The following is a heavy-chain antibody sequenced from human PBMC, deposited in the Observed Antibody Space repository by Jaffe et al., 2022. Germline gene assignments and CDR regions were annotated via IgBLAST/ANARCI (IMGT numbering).Heavy chain of an antibody. CDR3: ARGHYDILTGLGDYYYMDV. CDR2: IYSGGST. Sequence: EVQLVESGGGLVQPGGSLRLSCAASGFTVSSNYMSWVRQAPGKGLEWVSVIYSGGSTYYADSVKGRFTISRHNSKNTLYLQMNSLRAEDTAVYYCARGHYDILTGLGDYYYMDVWGKGTTVTVSS. CDR1: GFTVSSNY. J-gene: IGHJ6*03. V-gene: IGHV3-53*04. D-gene: IGHD3-9*01.